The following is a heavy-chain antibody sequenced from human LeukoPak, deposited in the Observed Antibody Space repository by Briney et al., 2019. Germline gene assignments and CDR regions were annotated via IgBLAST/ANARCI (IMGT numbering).Heavy chain of an antibody. CDR2: MNPNTGDT. Sequence: GASVRVSGKASGYTFTCYDINWVRQATGQGLEWMGWMNPNTGDTGYAQKFQGRVTMTRNSSIDTAYMELSGLRSEDTAVYYCTRGSLSGSSRDYWGQGTLRTVSS. CDR3: TRGSLSGSSRDY. D-gene: IGHD1-26*01. CDR1: GYTFTCYD. J-gene: IGHJ4*02. V-gene: IGHV1-8*01.